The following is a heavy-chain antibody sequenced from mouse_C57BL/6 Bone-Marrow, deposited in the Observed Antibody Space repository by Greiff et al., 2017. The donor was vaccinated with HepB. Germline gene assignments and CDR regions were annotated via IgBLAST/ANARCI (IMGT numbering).Heavy chain of an antibody. CDR2: IDPSDSYT. V-gene: IGHV1-69*01. CDR1: GYTFTSYW. Sequence: QVQLKQPGAELVMPGASVKLSCKASGYTFTSYWMHWVKQRPGQGLEWIGEIDPSDSYTNYNQKFKGKSTLTVDKSSSTAYMQLSSLTSEDSAVYYCARFRYWYFDVWGTWTTVTVSS. CDR3: ARFRYWYFDV. D-gene: IGHD3-2*02. J-gene: IGHJ1*03.